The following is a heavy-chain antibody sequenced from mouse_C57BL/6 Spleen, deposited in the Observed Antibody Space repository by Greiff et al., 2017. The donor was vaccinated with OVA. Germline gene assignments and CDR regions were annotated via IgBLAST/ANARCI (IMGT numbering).Heavy chain of an antibody. CDR2: IYPGSGST. J-gene: IGHJ3*01. Sequence: QVQLQQPGAELVKPGASVKMSCKASGYTFTSYWITWVKQRPGQGLAWIGDIYPGSGSTNYNEKFKSKATLTVDTSSSTAYMQLSSLTSEDSAVYYCARGLATVVATPFAYWGQGTLVTVSA. D-gene: IGHD1-1*01. CDR1: GYTFTSYW. CDR3: ARGLATVVATPFAY. V-gene: IGHV1-55*01.